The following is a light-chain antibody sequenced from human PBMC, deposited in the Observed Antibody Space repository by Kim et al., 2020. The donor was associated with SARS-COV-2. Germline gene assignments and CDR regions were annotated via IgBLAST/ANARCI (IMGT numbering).Light chain of an antibody. V-gene: IGLV7-46*01. CDR2: DTG. J-gene: IGLJ2*01. CDR3: LLSYSDSRV. CDR1: AGAGTGGQF. Sequence: PGGTGALTRDSSAGAGTGGQFPYWVQQKPGQAPRTLIYDTGNRHAGTPARFSGSLLGGKAALTRSAAQAEDEADYYCLLSYSDSRVFGGGTQLTVL.